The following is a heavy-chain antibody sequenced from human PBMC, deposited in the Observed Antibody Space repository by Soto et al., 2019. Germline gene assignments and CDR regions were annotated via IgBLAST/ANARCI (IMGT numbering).Heavy chain of an antibody. CDR1: GFTFSSYG. CDR2: ISYDGSNK. J-gene: IGHJ6*02. CDR3: AKYTTVTFSSYYGMYC. Sequence: SLRLSCAASGFTFSSYGMHWVRQAPGKGLEWVAVISYDGSNKYYADSVKGRFTISRDNSKNTLYLQMNSLRAEDTAVYYCAKYTTVTFSSYYGMYCWGQGTTVTVSS. D-gene: IGHD4-17*01. V-gene: IGHV3-30*18.